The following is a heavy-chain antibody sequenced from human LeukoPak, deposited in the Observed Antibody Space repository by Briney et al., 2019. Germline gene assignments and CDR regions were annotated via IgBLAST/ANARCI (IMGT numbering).Heavy chain of an antibody. CDR3: ARDYYDSSGYYYGDC. CDR2: ISASSSTI. Sequence: GGSLRLSCAASGFTFSSFSMNWVRQAPGKGLEWLSYISASSSTIYYADSVKGRFTISRDNAKNSLYLQMSSLRAEDTAVYYCARDYYDSSGYYYGDCWGQGTLVTVSS. D-gene: IGHD3-22*01. V-gene: IGHV3-48*01. J-gene: IGHJ4*02. CDR1: GFTFSSFS.